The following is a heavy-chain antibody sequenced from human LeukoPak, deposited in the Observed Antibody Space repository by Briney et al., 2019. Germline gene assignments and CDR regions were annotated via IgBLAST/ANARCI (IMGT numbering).Heavy chain of an antibody. CDR2: ISSSSSYI. CDR1: EFAFSSHW. V-gene: IGHV3-21*01. Sequence: PGGSLRLSCAASEFAFSSHWMSWVRQAPGKGLEWVSSISSSSSYIYYADSVKGRFTISRDNAKNSLYLQMNSLRAEDTAVYYCARDGYGDYVFDYWGQGTLVTVSS. CDR3: ARDGYGDYVFDY. D-gene: IGHD4-17*01. J-gene: IGHJ4*02.